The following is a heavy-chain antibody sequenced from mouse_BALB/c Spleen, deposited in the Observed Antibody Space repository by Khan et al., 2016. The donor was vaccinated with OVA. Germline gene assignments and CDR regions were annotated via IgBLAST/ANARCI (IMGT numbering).Heavy chain of an antibody. V-gene: IGHV3-2*02. CDR3: AMGRTY. CDR2: ISYSGDT. CDR1: GYSITSDYA. D-gene: IGHD2-3*01. J-gene: IGHJ3*01. Sequence: VQLQQSGPGLVKPSQSLSLTCTVTGYSITSDYAWNWIRQFPGNKLEWMGYISYSGDTSYTPSLKSRISVTRDTSKNQFFLQLNSVTTEDTATYYCAMGRTYWGQGTLVTVSA.